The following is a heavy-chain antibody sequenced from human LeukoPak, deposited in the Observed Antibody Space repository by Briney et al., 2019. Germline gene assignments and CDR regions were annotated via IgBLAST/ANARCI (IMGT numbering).Heavy chain of an antibody. CDR3: ARGPLYYGMDV. Sequence: PSETLSLTCIFYGGSFSNYYWSWIRQPPGKGLEWIGEINHSGSTNYNPSLKSRVIISVATSKKQFSLRLSSVTAADTAIYYCARGPLYYGMDVWGQGTTVTVSS. CDR1: GGSFSNYY. CDR2: INHSGST. V-gene: IGHV4-34*01. J-gene: IGHJ6*02.